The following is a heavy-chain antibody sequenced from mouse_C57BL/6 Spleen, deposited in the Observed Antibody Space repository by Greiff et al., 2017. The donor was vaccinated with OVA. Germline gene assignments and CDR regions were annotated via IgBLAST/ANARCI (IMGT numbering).Heavy chain of an antibody. CDR1: GFTFSSYT. V-gene: IGHV5-9*01. D-gene: IGHD2-3*01. Sequence: EVQVVESGGGLVKPGGSLKLSCAASGFTFSSYTMSWVRQTPEKRLEWVATISGGGGNTYYPDSVKGRFTISRDNAKNTLYLQMSSLRSEDTALYYCARDGYYPFAYWGQGTLVTVSA. CDR2: ISGGGGNT. CDR3: ARDGYYPFAY. J-gene: IGHJ3*01.